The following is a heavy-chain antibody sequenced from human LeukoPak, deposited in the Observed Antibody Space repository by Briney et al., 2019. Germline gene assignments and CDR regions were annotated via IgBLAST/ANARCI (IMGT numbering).Heavy chain of an antibody. V-gene: IGHV3-53*01. CDR3: ARHRRYGGNFEGFDY. CDR2: IYSGGST. CDR1: GFIVSSNY. D-gene: IGHD4-23*01. Sequence: GGSLRLSCAASGFIVSSNYMSWVRQAPGKGLEWVSVIYSGGSTHHADSVKGRFTISRDNSKNTLYLQMNSLRAEDTAVYYCARHRRYGGNFEGFDYSGQGTLVTVSS. J-gene: IGHJ4*02.